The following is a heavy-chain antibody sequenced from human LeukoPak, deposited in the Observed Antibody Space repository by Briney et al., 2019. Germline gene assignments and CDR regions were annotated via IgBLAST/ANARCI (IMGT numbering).Heavy chain of an antibody. D-gene: IGHD6-13*01. Sequence: GGSLRLSCATSGFTFDDYGMSWVRQAPGKGLEWVSGINWNGGSTGYADSVKGRFTISRDNAKNSLYLQMNSLRAEDTALYYCAKDMEGYSSSWYYDWDYWGQGTLVTVSS. CDR3: AKDMEGYSSSWYYDWDY. V-gene: IGHV3-20*04. CDR1: GFTFDDYG. CDR2: INWNGGST. J-gene: IGHJ4*02.